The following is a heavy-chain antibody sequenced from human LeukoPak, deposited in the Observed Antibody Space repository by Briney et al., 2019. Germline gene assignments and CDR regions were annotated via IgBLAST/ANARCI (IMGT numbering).Heavy chain of an antibody. CDR2: ISSSSSYI. Sequence: GGSLRLSCAASEFTFSCYSMNWARQAPGKGLEWVSFISSSSSYIHYADSVKGRFTISRDNAKNSLSLQMNRLRAEDTAVYYCARTGDYGTFDYWGQGTLVTVSS. V-gene: IGHV3-21*01. CDR1: EFTFSCYS. CDR3: ARTGDYGTFDY. D-gene: IGHD4-17*01. J-gene: IGHJ4*02.